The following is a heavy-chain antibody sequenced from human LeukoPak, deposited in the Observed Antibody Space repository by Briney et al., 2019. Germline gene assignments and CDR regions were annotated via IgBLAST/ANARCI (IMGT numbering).Heavy chain of an antibody. Sequence: ASVKVSCKASGGTFNSYAISWVRQAPGQGLEWMGGIIPIFGTANYAQKFKGRVTITADASTSTAYMELSSLRSEDTAVYYCAREAVYCSGGSCYSDVFQHWGQGTLVTVSS. D-gene: IGHD2-15*01. V-gene: IGHV1-69*13. CDR3: AREAVYCSGGSCYSDVFQH. CDR1: GGTFNSYA. CDR2: IIPIFGTA. J-gene: IGHJ1*01.